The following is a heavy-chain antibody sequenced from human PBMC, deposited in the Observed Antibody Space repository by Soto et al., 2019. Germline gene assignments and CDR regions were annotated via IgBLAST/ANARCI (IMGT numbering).Heavy chain of an antibody. CDR3: ARHPTAPHIAVAGYFDY. CDR1: GGSISSSSYY. Sequence: QLQLQESGPGLVKPSETLSLTCTVSGGSISSSSYYWGWIRQPPGKGLEWIGSIYYSGSTYYNPTLKRRVTMSVDTSKNQFSLKLSSVPAADTAVYYCARHPTAPHIAVAGYFDYWGQGTLVTVSS. J-gene: IGHJ4*02. V-gene: IGHV4-39*01. CDR2: IYYSGST. D-gene: IGHD6-19*01.